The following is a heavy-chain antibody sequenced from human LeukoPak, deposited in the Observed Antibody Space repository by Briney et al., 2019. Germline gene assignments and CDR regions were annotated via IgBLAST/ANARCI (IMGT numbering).Heavy chain of an antibody. V-gene: IGHV3-23*01. CDR1: GFTFSSYA. CDR2: ISGSGGST. Sequence: GGSLRLSCAASGFTFSSYAMSWVRQAPGKGLEWVSAISGSGGSTYYADSVKGRFTISRDNSKNTLYLQMNSLRAEDTAVYYCAKGRKLLYYDILTGYSPVDYWGQGTLVTVSS. CDR3: AKGRKLLYYDILTGYSPVDY. J-gene: IGHJ4*02. D-gene: IGHD3-9*01.